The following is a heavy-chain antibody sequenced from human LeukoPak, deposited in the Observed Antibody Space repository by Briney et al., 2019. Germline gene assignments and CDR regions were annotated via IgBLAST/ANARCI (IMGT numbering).Heavy chain of an antibody. D-gene: IGHD3-10*01. CDR2: ISHDVKTT. V-gene: IGHV3-30*04. J-gene: IGHJ4*02. Sequence: GKSLRLSCVASGFSFSDSVIHWVRQAPGKGLEWVAVISHDVKTTYYADSAKGRFTISRDNSRNTVFLQMNRLRPEDTAVYYCVKEAYYGWGSSPTFYFDYWGQGTRVTVSS. CDR3: VKEAYYGWGSSPTFYFDY. CDR1: GFSFSDSV.